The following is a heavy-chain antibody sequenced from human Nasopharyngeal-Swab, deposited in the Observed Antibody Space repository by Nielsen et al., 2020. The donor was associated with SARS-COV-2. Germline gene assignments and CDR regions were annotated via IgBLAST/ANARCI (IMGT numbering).Heavy chain of an antibody. CDR3: ARLGVDTAMVDY. J-gene: IGHJ4*02. CDR1: GFSFTSYW. CDR2: IYPGDSGT. V-gene: IGHV5-51*01. D-gene: IGHD5-18*01. Sequence: GESLKISCKGSGFSFTSYWIGWVRQMPGKGLEWLGIIYPGDSGTRYSPSFQCQVTISADKSIRTVYLQWSSLKASDTAMYYCARLGVDTAMVDYWGQGTLVTVSS.